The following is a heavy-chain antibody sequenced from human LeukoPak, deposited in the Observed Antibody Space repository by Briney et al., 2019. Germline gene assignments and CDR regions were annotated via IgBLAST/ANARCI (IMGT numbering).Heavy chain of an antibody. CDR2: IYRSGST. CDR1: GGSISSGSSY. Sequence: SXTLSLTCTVSGGSISSGSSYWSWIRQPGGKGLEWIVRIYRSGSTNYNPSRKSRVTISENKDKNQFSLKLSSVTAADTAVYYCARDGSHYDILTGYYYYYYYMDVWGKGTTVTVSS. D-gene: IGHD3-9*01. CDR3: ARDGSHYDILTGYYYYYYYMDV. J-gene: IGHJ6*03. V-gene: IGHV4-61*02.